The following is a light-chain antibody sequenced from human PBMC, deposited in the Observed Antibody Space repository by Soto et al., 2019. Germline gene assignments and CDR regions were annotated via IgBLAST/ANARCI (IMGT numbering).Light chain of an antibody. CDR3: QHYGNTPPYT. V-gene: IGKV3-20*01. J-gene: IGKJ2*01. CDR2: GAS. CDR1: QSVSSSN. Sequence: EIVLTQSPGTLSLSPGERTTLSCRASQSVSSSNLLWYQQKRGQAPRLLIYGASKRATGIPDRFSGSGSGTDFSLTISRLEPADFALYYCQHYGNTPPYTFGQGTKVEIK.